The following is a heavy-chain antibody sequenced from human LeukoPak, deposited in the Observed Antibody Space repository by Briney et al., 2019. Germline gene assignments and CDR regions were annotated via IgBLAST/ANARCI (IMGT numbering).Heavy chain of an antibody. CDR1: GGSISNDGYF. CDR3: VRRLSYYFGVDV. CDR2: MSYGGDT. Sequence: SETLSLTCTVSGGSISNDGYFWGWIRQPPGKGLEWIGSMSYGGDTYYSPALKSRLTISVDPPKNQFTLKLRSVTAADTAVYHCVRRLSYYFGVDVWGQGATVIVSS. J-gene: IGHJ6*02. V-gene: IGHV4-39*01.